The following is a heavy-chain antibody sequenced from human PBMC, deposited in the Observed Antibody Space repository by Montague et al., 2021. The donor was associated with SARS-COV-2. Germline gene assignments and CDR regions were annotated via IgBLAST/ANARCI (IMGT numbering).Heavy chain of an antibody. CDR1: GGSVSSGSYY. D-gene: IGHD6-19*01. CDR3: ASSGWYPGWFDP. CDR2: IYYSGST. J-gene: IGHJ5*02. V-gene: IGHV4-61*01. Sequence: SETLSLTCTVSGGSVSSGSYYWSWIRQPPGKGLEWIGYIYYSGSTNYSPSLKSRVTISVDTSKNQFSLKLSSVTAADTAVYYCASSGWYPGWFDPWGQGTLVTVSS.